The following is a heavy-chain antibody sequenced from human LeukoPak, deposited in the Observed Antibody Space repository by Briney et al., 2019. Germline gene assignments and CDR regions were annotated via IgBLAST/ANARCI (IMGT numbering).Heavy chain of an antibody. J-gene: IGHJ4*02. CDR3: AREKYYYDSSGYLYYFDY. D-gene: IGHD3-22*01. V-gene: IGHV3-7*01. Sequence: GGSLRLSCAASGFTFSSYWMSWVRQAPGKGLEWVANIKQDGSEKYYVDSVKGRFTISRDNAKNSLYLQMNSLRAEDTAVYYCAREKYYYDSSGYLYYFDYWGQGALVTVSS. CDR2: IKQDGSEK. CDR1: GFTFSSYW.